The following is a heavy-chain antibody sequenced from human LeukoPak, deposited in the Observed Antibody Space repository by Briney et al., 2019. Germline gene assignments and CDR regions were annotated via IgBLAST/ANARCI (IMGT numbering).Heavy chain of an antibody. Sequence: GASVKVSCKASGYTFTSYGINWVRQAPGQGLEWMGWISAYKGNTNYAQKVQGRVTLTTDTATSTAYMELRSLRSDDTAVYYFARGPGGRSGYHPLEDYYYYYYMDVWGKGTTVTVSS. D-gene: IGHD3-22*01. CDR3: ARGPGGRSGYHPLEDYYYYYYMDV. CDR1: GYTFTSYG. V-gene: IGHV1-18*01. CDR2: ISAYKGNT. J-gene: IGHJ6*03.